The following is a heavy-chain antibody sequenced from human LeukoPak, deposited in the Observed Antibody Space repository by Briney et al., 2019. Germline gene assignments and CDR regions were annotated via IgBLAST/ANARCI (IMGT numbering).Heavy chain of an antibody. Sequence: ASVKVSCKASGYTFTGYYMHWVRQAPGQGLEWMGWINPNSGGTNYAQKFQGRVTMTRDTSISTAYMELSRLRSDDTAVYYCARDGGIVVVPAAYFDYWGQGTLVTVSS. CDR1: GYTFTGYY. CDR3: ARDGGIVVVPAAYFDY. D-gene: IGHD2-2*01. CDR2: INPNSGGT. V-gene: IGHV1-2*02. J-gene: IGHJ4*02.